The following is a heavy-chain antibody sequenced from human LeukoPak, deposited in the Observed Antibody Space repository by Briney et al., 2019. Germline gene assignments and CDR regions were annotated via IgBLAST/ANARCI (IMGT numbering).Heavy chain of an antibody. J-gene: IGHJ4*02. CDR2: IWYDGSNK. D-gene: IGHD1-26*01. CDR3: AEDPLWVGATSGFDY. CDR1: GFTFSSYG. Sequence: GRSLRLSCAASGFTFSSYGMHWVRQAPGKGLEWVAVIWYDGSNKYYADSVKGRFTISRDNSKNTLYLQMNSLRAEDTAVYYCAEDPLWVGATSGFDYWGQGTLVTVSS. V-gene: IGHV3-33*06.